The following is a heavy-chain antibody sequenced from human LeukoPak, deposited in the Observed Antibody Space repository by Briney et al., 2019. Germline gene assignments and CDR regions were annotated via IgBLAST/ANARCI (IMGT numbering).Heavy chain of an antibody. D-gene: IGHD3-16*01. CDR1: GFTFSSYS. Sequence: GGSLRLSCAASGFTFSSYSMNWVRQAPGKGLEWVAVIWYDGSNKYYADSVKGRFPISRGNSKNTLYLQMNSLRAEDTAVYYCAKGAIWQPRDWGQGTLVTVSS. J-gene: IGHJ4*02. CDR2: IWYDGSNK. V-gene: IGHV3-33*06. CDR3: AKGAIWQPRD.